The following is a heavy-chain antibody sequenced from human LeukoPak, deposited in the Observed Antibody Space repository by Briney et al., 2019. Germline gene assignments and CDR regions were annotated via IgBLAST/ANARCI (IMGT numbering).Heavy chain of an antibody. Sequence: GGSLRLSCAVSGFTFSTFWMSWVRQAPGKGLEWVSGINWNGGSTGYADSVKGRFTVTRDNSKNTLYLQMNSLRAEDTAVYYCARDRGYYYDSSGYDYFDYWGQGTLVTVSS. CDR2: INWNGGST. J-gene: IGHJ4*02. V-gene: IGHV3-20*04. D-gene: IGHD3-22*01. CDR3: ARDRGYYYDSSGYDYFDY. CDR1: GFTFSTFW.